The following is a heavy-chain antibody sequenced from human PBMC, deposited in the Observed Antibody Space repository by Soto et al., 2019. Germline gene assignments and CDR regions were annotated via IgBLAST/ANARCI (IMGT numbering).Heavy chain of an antibody. Sequence: GGSLRLSCAASGFTFSSYAMSWVRQAPGKGLEWVSAISGSGGSTYYADSVKGRFTISRDNSKNTLYLQVNSLRAEDTAVYYCAKDYSTVTTDPLSVVLFDYWGQGALVTVSS. CDR1: GFTFSSYA. CDR2: ISGSGGST. CDR3: AKDYSTVTTDPLSVVLFDY. D-gene: IGHD4-17*01. V-gene: IGHV3-23*01. J-gene: IGHJ4*02.